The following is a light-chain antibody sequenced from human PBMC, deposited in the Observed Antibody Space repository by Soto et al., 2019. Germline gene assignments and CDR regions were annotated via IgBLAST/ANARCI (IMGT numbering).Light chain of an antibody. Sequence: QSVLTQPPSASGTPGQRVTISCSGSSSNIGSNTVNWYQQLPGTAPKLLIYSNAQRPSGVPDRLSGSKSGTSASLAISGLQSEDEADYYCAAWDDSLKGPVFGGGTKLTVL. CDR1: SSNIGSNT. J-gene: IGLJ2*01. CDR2: SNA. CDR3: AAWDDSLKGPV. V-gene: IGLV1-44*01.